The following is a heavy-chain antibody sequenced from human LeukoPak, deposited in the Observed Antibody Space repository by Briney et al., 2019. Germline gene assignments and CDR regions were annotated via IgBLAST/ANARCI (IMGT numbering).Heavy chain of an antibody. Sequence: GGPLTLSCAASGFTFSGSAIQWVRQSFGKGLEWIGHIDKEKNSYATASAYAVSVEGRFTVSRDDSKNMAFLQMGGLKTEDTALYFCTRDSGTYNWLDPWGQGTLVTVSS. D-gene: IGHD1-26*01. CDR3: TRDSGTYNWLDP. CDR2: IDKEKNSYAT. J-gene: IGHJ5*02. V-gene: IGHV3-73*01. CDR1: GFTFSGSA.